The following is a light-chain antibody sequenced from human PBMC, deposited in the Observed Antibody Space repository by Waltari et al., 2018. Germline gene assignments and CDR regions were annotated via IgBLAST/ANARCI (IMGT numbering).Light chain of an antibody. CDR2: DAS. Sequence: EIVLTQSPATLSLSPGDRATLSCRASQSVSSFLAWYQQKPGQAPRLVIYDASYRATGIPARFSGSGSGTDFTLTISSLEPEDFAVYYCQQRSNWPLTFGGGTKVEIK. CDR1: QSVSSF. V-gene: IGKV3-11*01. J-gene: IGKJ4*01. CDR3: QQRSNWPLT.